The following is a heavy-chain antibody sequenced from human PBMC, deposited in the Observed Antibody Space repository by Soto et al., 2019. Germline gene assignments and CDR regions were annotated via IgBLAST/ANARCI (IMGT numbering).Heavy chain of an antibody. V-gene: IGHV3-33*01. D-gene: IGHD4-17*01. J-gene: IGHJ4*02. Sequence: GGSLRLSCAASAFSFSNYGMHWVRQAPGKGLEWVAVIWYDGSNKYYADSVKGRFTISRDNSRDTLYLQMNSPGADDTAIYYCTRGTGTQTGSPFDYWGQGTLVTVSS. CDR2: IWYDGSNK. CDR3: TRGTGTQTGSPFDY. CDR1: AFSFSNYG.